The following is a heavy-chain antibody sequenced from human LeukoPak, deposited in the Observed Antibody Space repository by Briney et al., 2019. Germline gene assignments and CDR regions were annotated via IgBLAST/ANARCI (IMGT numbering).Heavy chain of an antibody. CDR3: ARKRLYYYDSSGYYKRGYYFDY. Sequence: SETLSLTCAVSGGSIGSSNWWSWVRQPPGKGLEWIGEIYHTGNTNYNPSLKSRVTISVDKSKNQFSLKLSSVTAADTAVYYCARKRLYYYDSSGYYKRGYYFDYWGQGTLVTVSS. CDR1: GGSIGSSNW. D-gene: IGHD3-22*01. V-gene: IGHV4-4*02. J-gene: IGHJ4*02. CDR2: IYHTGNT.